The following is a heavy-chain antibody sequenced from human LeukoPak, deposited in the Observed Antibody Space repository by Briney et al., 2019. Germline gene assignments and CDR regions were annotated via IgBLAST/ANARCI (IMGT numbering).Heavy chain of an antibody. Sequence: GGSLRLSCAASGFTFSSYGIHWVRQAPGKGLEWVAVISYDGSHKYYADSVKGRFTISRDNSKNTLYLQMNSLRAEDTAVYYCAGDTPPGGDYYFDYWGQGTLVIVSS. CDR1: GFTFSSYG. J-gene: IGHJ4*02. V-gene: IGHV3-30*03. CDR2: ISYDGSHK. D-gene: IGHD3-16*01. CDR3: AGDTPPGGDYYFDY.